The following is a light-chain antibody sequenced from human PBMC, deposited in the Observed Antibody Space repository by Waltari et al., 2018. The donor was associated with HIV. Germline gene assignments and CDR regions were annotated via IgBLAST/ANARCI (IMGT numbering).Light chain of an antibody. CDR1: SIDIGYFNY. Sequence: QSALTQPPSASGSPGQSVTVSCPGTSIDIGYFNYVSCYHQHPGKAPKLLIYDVNKRPSGVPDRFSASKSGATASLTVSGLLAEDEADYYCAAYAGNNIVIFGGGTKVTV. CDR3: AAYAGNNIVI. V-gene: IGLV2-8*01. CDR2: DVN. J-gene: IGLJ2*01.